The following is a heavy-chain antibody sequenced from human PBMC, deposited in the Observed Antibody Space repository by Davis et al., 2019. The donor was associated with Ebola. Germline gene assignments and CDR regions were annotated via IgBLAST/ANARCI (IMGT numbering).Heavy chain of an antibody. Sequence: GGSLRLSCAASGFTFSSHAMHWVRQAPGKGLEWVSYISSSGSTIYYADSVKGRFTISRDNAKNSLYLQMNSLRAEDTAVYYCASPKKWERRHFQHWGQGTLVTVSS. CDR3: ASPKKWERRHFQH. J-gene: IGHJ1*01. V-gene: IGHV3-48*04. D-gene: IGHD1-26*01. CDR1: GFTFSSHA. CDR2: ISSSGSTI.